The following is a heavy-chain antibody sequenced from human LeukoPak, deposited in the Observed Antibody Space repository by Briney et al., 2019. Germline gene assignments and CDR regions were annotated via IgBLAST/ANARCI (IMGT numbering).Heavy chain of an antibody. CDR3: AREGYDSGAFDI. Sequence: ASVKVSCKASGYTFTGYYMHWVRQAPGQGLEWMGWIDPNSGGTNYAQKFQGRVTMTRDTSISTAYMELSRLRSDDTAVYYCAREGYDSGAFDIWGQGTMVTVSS. V-gene: IGHV1-2*02. CDR1: GYTFTGYY. D-gene: IGHD5-12*01. J-gene: IGHJ3*02. CDR2: IDPNSGGT.